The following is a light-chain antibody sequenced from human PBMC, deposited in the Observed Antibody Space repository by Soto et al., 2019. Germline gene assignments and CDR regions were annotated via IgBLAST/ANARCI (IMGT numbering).Light chain of an antibody. CDR3: QQYNNWWT. CDR1: QSVSSS. V-gene: IGKV3-15*01. J-gene: IGKJ1*01. Sequence: EIVITQSPATPSVSPGERATLSCRASQSVSSSLAWYQQKPGQAPRLLIYGASTRATGIPARFSGSGSGTEFTLTISSLQSEDFAVYYCQQYNNWWTFGQGTKVDIK. CDR2: GAS.